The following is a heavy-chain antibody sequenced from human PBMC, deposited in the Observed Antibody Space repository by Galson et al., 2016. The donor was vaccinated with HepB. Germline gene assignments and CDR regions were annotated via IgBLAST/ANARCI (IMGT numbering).Heavy chain of an antibody. CDR3: AIDPSQWHDLLFGN. V-gene: IGHV3-23*01. CDR2: ICGRCGDM. Sequence: LRLSCAASGFTFDKYGMTWFRQAPGKGLEWVSTICGRCGDMDYADSVKGRFTISRDDSKNTLYLHMNSLRVEDTAIYYRAIDPSQWHDLLFGNWAQGTLVTVSA. D-gene: IGHD6-19*01. J-gene: IGHJ4*02. CDR1: GFTFDKYG.